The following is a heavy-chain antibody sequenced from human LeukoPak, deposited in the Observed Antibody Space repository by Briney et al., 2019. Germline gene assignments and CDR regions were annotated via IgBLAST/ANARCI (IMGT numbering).Heavy chain of an antibody. CDR2: INHSGST. CDR1: GGSFSGYY. Sequence: PSETLSLTCAVYGGSFSGYYWSWIRQPPGKGLEWIGEINHSGSTNYNPSLKSRVTISVDTSKNQFSLKLSSVTAADTAVYYCARVRVLVGDGYNLAYYSYYYYMDVWGKGTTVTVSS. J-gene: IGHJ6*03. V-gene: IGHV4-34*01. D-gene: IGHD5-24*01. CDR3: ARVRVLVGDGYNLAYYSYYYYMDV.